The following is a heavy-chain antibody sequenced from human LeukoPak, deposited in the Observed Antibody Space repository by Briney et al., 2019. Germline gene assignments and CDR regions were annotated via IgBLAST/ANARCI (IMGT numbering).Heavy chain of an antibody. CDR1: RFTFSSYA. CDR2: ISSNGGST. CDR3: ARGVLARGSSGWYFDY. V-gene: IGHV3-64*01. Sequence: GGSLRLSCAASRFTFSSYAMHWVRQAPGKGLEYVSAISSNGGSTYYANSVKGRFIISRDNSKNTLYLQMGGLRAEDMAVYYCARGVLARGSSGWYFDYWGQGTLVTVSS. D-gene: IGHD6-19*01. J-gene: IGHJ4*02.